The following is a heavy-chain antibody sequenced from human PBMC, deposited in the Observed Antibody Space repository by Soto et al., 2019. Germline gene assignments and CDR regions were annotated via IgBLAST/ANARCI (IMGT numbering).Heavy chain of an antibody. CDR3: TRGLPNYSSFDS. Sequence: DVQLVESGGGLVQPGESLRLSCAASGFTFSSYWMHWIRQAPGKGLVWVSRVSSDGSSTVYANSVKGRLTISRDNAKNTLYLQMNSLSDEDTAVYYCTRGLPNYSSFDSWGQGPLVTVSS. D-gene: IGHD4-4*01. CDR1: GFTFSSYW. V-gene: IGHV3-74*01. J-gene: IGHJ4*02. CDR2: VSSDGSST.